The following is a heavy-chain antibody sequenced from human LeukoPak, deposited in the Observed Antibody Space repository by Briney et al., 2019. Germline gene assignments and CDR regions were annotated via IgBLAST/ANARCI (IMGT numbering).Heavy chain of an antibody. Sequence: PGGSLRLSCAASGFTFDDYAMHWVRHAPGKGLEWVSGISWNSGSIGYADSVKGRFTISRDNAKNSLYLQMNSLRAEDTALYYCAKGGDYYYYYYMDVWGKGTTVTISS. CDR2: ISWNSGSI. J-gene: IGHJ6*03. D-gene: IGHD3-10*01. V-gene: IGHV3-9*01. CDR3: AKGGDYYYYYYMDV. CDR1: GFTFDDYA.